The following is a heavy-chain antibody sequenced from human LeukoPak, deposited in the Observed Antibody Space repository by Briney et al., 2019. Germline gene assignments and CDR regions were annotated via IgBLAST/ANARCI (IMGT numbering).Heavy chain of an antibody. CDR1: GYTFTSYA. J-gene: IGHJ4*02. Sequence: ASVKVSCKASGYTFTSYAMHWVRQAPGQRLEWMGWIYGGDGNTKYSQKFQGRVSITRDTSASTVYMELSSLGSEDTAVYYCARGWGGDCYHVHWGQGTLVTVSS. D-gene: IGHD2-21*02. V-gene: IGHV1-3*01. CDR3: ARGWGGDCYHVH. CDR2: IYGGDGNT.